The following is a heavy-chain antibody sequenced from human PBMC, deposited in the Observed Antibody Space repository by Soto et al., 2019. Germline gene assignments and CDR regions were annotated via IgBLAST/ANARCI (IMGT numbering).Heavy chain of an antibody. Sequence: SVKVSCKASGGTFSSYAISWVRQAPGQGLEWMGGIIPIFGTANYAQKFQGRVTITADESTSTAYTELSSLRSEDTAVYYCARGSTMVRGVQPLYYGMDVWGQGTTGTVSS. CDR1: GGTFSSYA. J-gene: IGHJ6*02. D-gene: IGHD3-10*01. CDR3: ARGSTMVRGVQPLYYGMDV. V-gene: IGHV1-69*13. CDR2: IIPIFGTA.